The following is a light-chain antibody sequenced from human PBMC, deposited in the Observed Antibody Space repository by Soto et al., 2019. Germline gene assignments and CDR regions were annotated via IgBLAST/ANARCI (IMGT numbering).Light chain of an antibody. Sequence: EIVLTQSPATLSLSPAERATLSCRASQSVSSYLAWYQQKPGQAPRLLIYDASNRATGIPARFSGSGSGTDFTLTISSREPEDFAVYYCQQRSNSFGPGTKVDIK. CDR1: QSVSSY. CDR3: QQRSNS. J-gene: IGKJ3*01. CDR2: DAS. V-gene: IGKV3-11*01.